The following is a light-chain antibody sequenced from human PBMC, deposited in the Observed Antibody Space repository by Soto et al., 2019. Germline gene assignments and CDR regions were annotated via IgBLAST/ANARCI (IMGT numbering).Light chain of an antibody. Sequence: QSVLTQPASVSGSPGQSITISCTGTSSDVGSYNYVSWHQLHPGKAPKLMIYEVSNRPSGVSNRFSGSKSGDTASLTISGLQSEDEADYFCCSYAGTYTYVFATGTKVTVL. CDR3: CSYAGTYTYV. CDR1: SSDVGSYNY. CDR2: EVS. V-gene: IGLV2-14*01. J-gene: IGLJ1*01.